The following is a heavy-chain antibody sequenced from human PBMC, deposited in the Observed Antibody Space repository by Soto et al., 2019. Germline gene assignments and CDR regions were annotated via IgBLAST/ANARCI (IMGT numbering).Heavy chain of an antibody. V-gene: IGHV3-30*18. CDR1: GFSFSNYG. D-gene: IGHD3-10*01. Sequence: QVQLEKSGGGVVQPGRSLRLSCAASGFSFSNYGMHWVRQAPGKGLEWVAVISYDGNNKHSSESVKGRFTISRDNSKNTLYLQMNSLRAEDTAVYYCAKVFESGWMTYDAFDMWGQGTMVTVSS. J-gene: IGHJ3*02. CDR3: AKVFESGWMTYDAFDM. CDR2: ISYDGNNK.